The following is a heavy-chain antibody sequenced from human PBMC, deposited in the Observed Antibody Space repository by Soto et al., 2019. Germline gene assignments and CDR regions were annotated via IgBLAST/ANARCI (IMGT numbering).Heavy chain of an antibody. CDR2: INHSGST. CDR1: GGSFSGYY. CDR3: ARGKFLEWLLGTRYYYYGMDV. Sequence: SETLSLTCAVYGGSFSGYYWSWIRQPPGKGLEWIGEINHSGSTNYNPSLKSRVTTSVDTSKNQFSLKLSSVTAADTAVYYCARGKFLEWLLGTRYYYYGMDVWGQGTTVTVSS. D-gene: IGHD3-3*01. V-gene: IGHV4-34*01. J-gene: IGHJ6*02.